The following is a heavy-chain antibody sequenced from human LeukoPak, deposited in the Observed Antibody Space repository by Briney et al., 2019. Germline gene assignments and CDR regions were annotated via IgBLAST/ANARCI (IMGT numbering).Heavy chain of an antibody. CDR1: GFTFSEAL. J-gene: IGHJ4*02. CDR3: VARGI. D-gene: IGHD5-12*01. V-gene: IGHV3-15*01. Sequence: GGSLRLSCAASGFTFSEALMTWVRQAPGKGLEWVGHIISKAAGGTIAYAAPVKGRFTISRDDSEHTLYLQLNSLKTEDTAVYYCVARGIWGQGTLVTVSS. CDR2: IISKAAGGTI.